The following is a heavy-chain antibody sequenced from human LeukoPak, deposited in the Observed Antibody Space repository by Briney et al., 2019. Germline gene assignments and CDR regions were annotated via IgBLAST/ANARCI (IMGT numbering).Heavy chain of an antibody. CDR2: IYHSGST. CDR1: GYSISSGYY. J-gene: IGHJ5*02. Sequence: SETLSLTCTVSGYSISSGYYWGWIRQPPGKGLEWIGSIYHSGSTYYNPSLKSRVTISVDTSKNQFSLKLSSVTAADTPVYYCARDSDYYDGRGGGGGCHPGGRETRVTVPS. CDR3: ARDSDYYDGRGGGGGCHP. D-gene: IGHD3-22*01. V-gene: IGHV4-38-2*02.